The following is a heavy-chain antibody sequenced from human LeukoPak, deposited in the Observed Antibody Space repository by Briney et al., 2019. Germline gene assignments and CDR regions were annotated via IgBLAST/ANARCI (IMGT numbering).Heavy chain of an antibody. D-gene: IGHD6-13*01. Sequence: GESLKISCKGSGYSFTSYWIGWVRQMPGKGLEWMGIIYPGDSDTRYSPSFQGQVTISADKSISTAYLQWSSLKASDTAMYYCARILSHSSSWYYFDNWGQGTLVTVSS. CDR3: ARILSHSSSWYYFDN. CDR1: GYSFTSYW. CDR2: IYPGDSDT. V-gene: IGHV5-51*01. J-gene: IGHJ4*02.